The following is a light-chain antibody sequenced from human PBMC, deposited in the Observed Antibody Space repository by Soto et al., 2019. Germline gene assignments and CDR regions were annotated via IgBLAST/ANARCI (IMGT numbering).Light chain of an antibody. CDR3: GTWDSSLSAV. CDR2: DNN. CDR1: SSNIGNNY. V-gene: IGLV1-51*01. J-gene: IGLJ7*01. Sequence: QSVLTQPPSVSAAPGQKVTISCSGSSSNIGNNYVSWYQQLPGTAPKLLIYDNNKRPSGIPDRFSGSKSDTSATLGITGLQTGDEPDYYCGTWDSSLSAVFGGGTQLTVL.